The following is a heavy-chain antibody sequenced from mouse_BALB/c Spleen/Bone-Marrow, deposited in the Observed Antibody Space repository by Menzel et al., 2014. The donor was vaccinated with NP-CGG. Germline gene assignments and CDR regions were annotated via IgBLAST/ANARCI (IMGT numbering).Heavy chain of an antibody. Sequence: EVQLQQSGGGLVQPGGSLKFSCAASGFDFSRYWMSWVRQAPGKGLEWIGEINPDSSTINYTPSLKDKFIISRDNAKNTLYLQMSKVRSEDTVLYYCARGNGLGDHWGQGTTLTVSS. CDR1: GFDFSRYW. J-gene: IGHJ2*01. D-gene: IGHD2-2*01. V-gene: IGHV4-1*02. CDR2: INPDSSTI. CDR3: ARGNGLGDH.